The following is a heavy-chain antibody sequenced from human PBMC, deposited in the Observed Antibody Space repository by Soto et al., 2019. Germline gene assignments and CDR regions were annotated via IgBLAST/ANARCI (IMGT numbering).Heavy chain of an antibody. J-gene: IGHJ6*02. Sequence: QVQLVQSGAEVKKPGSSVKVSCKASGGTFSSYAISWVRLAPGQGLEWMGGIIPIFGTANYAQKFQGRVTITADESTSTAYMELRSLRSEDTAVDYCVRDVGNADYVRGSSRPYYYNGMHVWCQGSTGTVSS. V-gene: IGHV1-69*01. CDR3: VRDVGNADYVRGSSRPYYYNGMHV. CDR2: IIPIFGTA. CDR1: GGTFSSYA. D-gene: IGHD3-16*02.